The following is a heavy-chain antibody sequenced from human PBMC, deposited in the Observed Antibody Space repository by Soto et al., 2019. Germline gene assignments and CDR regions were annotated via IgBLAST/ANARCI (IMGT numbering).Heavy chain of an antibody. CDR2: ISGSAGST. J-gene: IGHJ5*02. Sequence: EVQLLESGGGLVQPGGSRRLSCAASGCTFSRYARSWVRQSPGKGLECVSSISGSAGSTYYTDSVKCPFTLSRDNSKNTLYSQFNSLRAEDTAVYYCAKPFYYYHRSDSSTRNDHWGQGTLVTVSP. CDR3: AKPFYYYHRSDSSTRNDH. CDR1: GCTFSRYA. D-gene: IGHD3-22*01. V-gene: IGHV3-23*01.